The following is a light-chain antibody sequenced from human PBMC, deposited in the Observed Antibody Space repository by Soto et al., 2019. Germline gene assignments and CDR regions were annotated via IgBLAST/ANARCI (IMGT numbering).Light chain of an antibody. Sequence: EIVMTQSPATLSVSPGERATLFCRASESVSSNLAWYQQKPGQAPRLLIYAASTRATGIPARFSGSGSGTEFTLTISSLQSDDLAVYYCQQYNKWPRYTFGQGTKLEIK. J-gene: IGKJ2*01. CDR2: AAS. CDR1: ESVSSN. V-gene: IGKV3-15*01. CDR3: QQYNKWPRYT.